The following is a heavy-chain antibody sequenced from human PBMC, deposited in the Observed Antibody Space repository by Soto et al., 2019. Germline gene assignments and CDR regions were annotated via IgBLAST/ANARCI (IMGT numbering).Heavy chain of an antibody. CDR2: IRNGGST. D-gene: IGHD3-16*02. V-gene: IGHV4-30-4*01. CDR1: GGSINDIDSY. Sequence: QRQLQESGPGLVKPSQTLSLTCTVSGGSINDIDSYWTWVRQSPRRGPEWLGYIRNGGSTFYSPSLERRLAISIDRSKNQFSLRLSDVTAADTAFYFCARSTYVEGYPHFFGDWGQGSLFTAS. J-gene: IGHJ4*02. CDR3: ARSTYVEGYPHFFGD.